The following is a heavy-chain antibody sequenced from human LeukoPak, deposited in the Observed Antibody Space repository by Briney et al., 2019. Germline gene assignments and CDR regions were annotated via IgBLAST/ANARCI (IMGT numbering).Heavy chain of an antibody. Sequence: SETLSLTCAVYGGSFSGYYWSWIRQPPGKGLEWIGEINHSGSTNYNPSLESRVTISVDTSKNQFSLKLSSVTAADTAVYYCARGPYHWFDPWGQGTLVTVSS. CDR3: ARGPYHWFDP. V-gene: IGHV4-34*01. J-gene: IGHJ5*02. CDR1: GGSFSGYY. CDR2: INHSGST.